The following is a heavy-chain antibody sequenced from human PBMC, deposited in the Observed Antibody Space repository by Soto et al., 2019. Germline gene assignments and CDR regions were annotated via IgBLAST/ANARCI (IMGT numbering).Heavy chain of an antibody. CDR2: ISSTSTYI. Sequence: EVQLVESGGGLAKPGGSLRLSCAASGFLFNSYGMNWVRLSPGRVLEWISSISSTSTYIEYADSVKGRFIISRDNAENSRFLQMSSLRAEDTAVYYCTRDRSPVMVFPDFDWWGQGALVTVSS. J-gene: IGHJ4*02. V-gene: IGHV3-21*01. D-gene: IGHD3-10*01. CDR3: TRDRSPVMVFPDFDW. CDR1: GFLFNSYG.